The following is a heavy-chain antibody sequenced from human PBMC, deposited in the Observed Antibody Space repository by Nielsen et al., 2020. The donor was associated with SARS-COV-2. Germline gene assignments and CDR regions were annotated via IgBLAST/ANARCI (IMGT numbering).Heavy chain of an antibody. CDR1: GYTFTSFA. Sequence: ASVKVSCKTSGYTFTSFAIHWVRQAPGQSLEWMGWINAGNGNTKYSQKFQGRVTMTRDTSANTAYMELSSLSSEDTAVYYCARITPSSGWDYLCQGTLVTVSS. D-gene: IGHD6-19*01. V-gene: IGHV1-3*01. CDR2: INAGNGNT. J-gene: IGHJ4*02. CDR3: ARITPSSGWDY.